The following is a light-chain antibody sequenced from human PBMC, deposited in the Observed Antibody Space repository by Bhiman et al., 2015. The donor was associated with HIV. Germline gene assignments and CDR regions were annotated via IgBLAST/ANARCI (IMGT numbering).Light chain of an antibody. J-gene: IGLJ3*02. CDR1: SSNIGAGYD. CDR2: GNS. V-gene: IGLV1-50*01. CDR3: GAWDNSLSVLWV. Sequence: QSVLTQPPSVSGAPGQRVTISCTGSSSNIGAGYDVHWYQQLPGTAPKLLMYGNSNRPSGIPDRFSGSKSGTSATLGITGLQTGDEADYYCGAWDNSLSVLWVFGGGTKLTVL.